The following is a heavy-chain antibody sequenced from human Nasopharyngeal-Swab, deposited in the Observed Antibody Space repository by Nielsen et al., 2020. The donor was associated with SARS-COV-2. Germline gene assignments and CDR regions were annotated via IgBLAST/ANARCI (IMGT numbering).Heavy chain of an antibody. Sequence: GESLKISCAASGFAFSSYGMHWVRQAPGKGLEWVADITYDGSKKYYADSVKGRFTISRDQSRSTLYLQMNSLRAEDTAVYYCARDLGGGYCTTINCLGSWGQGTLVTVSS. D-gene: IGHD2-8*01. CDR1: GFAFSSYG. J-gene: IGHJ1*01. CDR2: ITYDGSKK. CDR3: ARDLGGGYCTTINCLGS. V-gene: IGHV3-30*03.